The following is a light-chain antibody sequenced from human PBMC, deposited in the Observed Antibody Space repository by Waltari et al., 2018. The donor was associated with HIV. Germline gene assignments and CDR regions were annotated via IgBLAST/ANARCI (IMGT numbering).Light chain of an antibody. Sequence: DIQMTQSPSSLSASVGDGVTITCRATQSISSYLNWYRQKPGAAPKLLIYGASTLHSGVPSRISGSGSGTDFTLTINNPQPEDFAIYYCQQSYSTPYTFGQGTKVEIK. V-gene: IGKV1-39*01. CDR1: QSISSY. CDR3: QQSYSTPYT. CDR2: GAS. J-gene: IGKJ2*01.